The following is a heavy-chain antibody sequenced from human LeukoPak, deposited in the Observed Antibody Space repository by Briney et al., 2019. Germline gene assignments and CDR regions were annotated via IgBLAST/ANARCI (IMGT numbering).Heavy chain of an antibody. Sequence: GGSLRLSCAASGFTFSTYSMNWVRQAPGRGQEWVSYITSSSSAIYYADSVKGRFTISRDNSKNTLYLQMSSLRPEDTAICYCVKGRGDGYTYPLLFVYWGQGTLITVSS. CDR2: ITSSSSAI. J-gene: IGHJ4*02. V-gene: IGHV3-48*01. CDR3: VKGRGDGYTYPLLFVY. D-gene: IGHD5-24*01. CDR1: GFTFSTYS.